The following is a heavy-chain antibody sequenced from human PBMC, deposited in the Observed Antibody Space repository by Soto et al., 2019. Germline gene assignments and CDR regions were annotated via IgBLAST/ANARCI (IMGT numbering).Heavy chain of an antibody. CDR2: IYYSGST. CDR1: GGSISSGGYY. D-gene: IGHD6-13*01. V-gene: IGHV4-31*03. J-gene: IGHJ5*02. Sequence: QVQLQESGPGLEKPSQTLSLTCTVSGGSISSGGYYWSWIRQHPGKGLEWIGYIYYSGSTYYNPSLKSRVTISVDTSKNQFSLKLSSVTAADTAVYYCASLTYSSSWYNWFDPWGQGTLVTVSS. CDR3: ASLTYSSSWYNWFDP.